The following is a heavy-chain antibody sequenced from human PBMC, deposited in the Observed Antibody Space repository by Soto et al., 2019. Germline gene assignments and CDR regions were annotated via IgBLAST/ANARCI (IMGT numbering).Heavy chain of an antibody. Sequence: GGSLRLSCAASGFTFSSYAMSWVRQAPGKGLEWVSAISGSGGSTYYADSVKGRFTISRDNSKNTLYLQMNSLRAEDTAVYYCAKGVAVAGTYGMDVWGQGTTVTVSS. J-gene: IGHJ6*02. CDR2: ISGSGGST. CDR1: GFTFSSYA. V-gene: IGHV3-23*01. CDR3: AKGVAVAGTYGMDV. D-gene: IGHD6-19*01.